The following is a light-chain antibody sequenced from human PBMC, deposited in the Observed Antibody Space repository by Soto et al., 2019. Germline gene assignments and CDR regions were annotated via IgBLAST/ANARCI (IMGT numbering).Light chain of an antibody. CDR1: QSVSSN. CDR2: GAS. CDR3: QQYNNWPRT. J-gene: IGKJ1*01. Sequence: EIVMTQSPATLSVSPGERATLSCRASQSVSSNLAWYQQKPGQAPRLLIYGASTRATGIPARCSGSGSGTEFTLTISSLQSEDFAVYCCQQYNNWPRTFGQGTKVEIK. V-gene: IGKV3-15*01.